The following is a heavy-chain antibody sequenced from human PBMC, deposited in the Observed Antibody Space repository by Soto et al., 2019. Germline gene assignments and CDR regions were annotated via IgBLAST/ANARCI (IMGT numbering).Heavy chain of an antibody. D-gene: IGHD3-9*01. CDR1: GYTYGSYG. CDR2: ISAYNGNT. J-gene: IGHJ6*02. Sequence: SVKVSCKDSGYTYGSYGSSWVRQAPGQGLEWMGWISAYNGNTNYAQNLQGRVTMTTDTSTSTAYMELRSLRSDDTAVYYCARGWGYDNYYYYYGMDVWGQGTTVTVSS. V-gene: IGHV1-18*01. CDR3: ARGWGYDNYYYYYGMDV.